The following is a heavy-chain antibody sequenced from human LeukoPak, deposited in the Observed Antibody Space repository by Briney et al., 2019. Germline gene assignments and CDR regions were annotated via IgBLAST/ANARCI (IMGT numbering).Heavy chain of an antibody. CDR1: GGSISSTNW. CDR3: ARDKYPGIAVAGWYFDL. Sequence: SGTLSLTCAVSGGSISSTNWWSWVRQPPGKGLEWIGEIYHSGSTNYSPSLKSRVTISVDKSKNQFSLKLSSVTAADTAVYYCARDKYPGIAVAGWYFDLWGRGTLVTVSS. J-gene: IGHJ2*01. CDR2: IYHSGST. D-gene: IGHD6-19*01. V-gene: IGHV4-4*02.